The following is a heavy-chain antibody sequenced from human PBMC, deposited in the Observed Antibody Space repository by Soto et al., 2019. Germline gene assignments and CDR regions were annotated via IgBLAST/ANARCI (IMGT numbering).Heavy chain of an antibody. V-gene: IGHV1-18*01. CDR2: ISAYNGNP. Sequence: QVQLVQSGAEVKKTGASVKVSCKASGYTFTSYGISWVRQAPGQGLEWMGWISAYNGNPNYAQKLQGRVTMTTHKSTSTAYMELRSLKSDDTAVYYCARGLASRRRQAHDYWSQGTLVTVSA. J-gene: IGHJ4*02. CDR1: GYTFTSYG. D-gene: IGHD3-22*01. CDR3: ARGLASRRRQAHDY.